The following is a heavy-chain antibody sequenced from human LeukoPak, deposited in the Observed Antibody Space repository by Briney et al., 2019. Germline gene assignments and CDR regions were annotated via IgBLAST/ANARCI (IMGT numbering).Heavy chain of an antibody. J-gene: IGHJ5*02. CDR1: GGTFSSYA. CDR3: ARGVIRAVAGQFDP. D-gene: IGHD6-19*01. V-gene: IGHV1-69*04. CDR2: IIPILGIA. Sequence: SVKVSCKASGGTFSSYAISWVRQAPGQGLEWMGRIIPILGIANYAQRFQGRVTITADKSTSTAYMELSSLRSEDTAVYYCARGVIRAVAGQFDPWGQGTLVTVSS.